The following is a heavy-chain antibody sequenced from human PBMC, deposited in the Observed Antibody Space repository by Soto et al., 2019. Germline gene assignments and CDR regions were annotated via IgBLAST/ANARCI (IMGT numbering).Heavy chain of an antibody. V-gene: IGHV3-33*01. J-gene: IGHJ6*03. CDR3: ARDGLYGDYDYYYYYMDV. CDR2: IWYDGSNK. D-gene: IGHD4-17*01. Sequence: HPGGSLRLSCAASGFTFSSYGMHWVRQAPGKGLEWVAVIWYDGSNKYYADSVKGRFTISRDNSKNTLYLQMNSLRAEDTAVYYCARDGLYGDYDYYYYYMDVWGKGTTVTVSS. CDR1: GFTFSSYG.